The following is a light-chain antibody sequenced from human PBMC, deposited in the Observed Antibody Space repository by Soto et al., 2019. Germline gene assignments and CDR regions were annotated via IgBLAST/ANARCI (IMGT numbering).Light chain of an antibody. CDR1: HSISSY. V-gene: IGKV1-5*03. CDR2: KAS. J-gene: IGKJ1*01. CDR3: QQYDSYST. Sequence: DIQMTQSPSTLSASVGDRITITCRASHSISSYLAWYQQKPGKAPTLLIYKASSLESGVPSRFSGSGSGTDFTLTISSLQPEDFANYYCQQYDSYSTFGQGTKVELK.